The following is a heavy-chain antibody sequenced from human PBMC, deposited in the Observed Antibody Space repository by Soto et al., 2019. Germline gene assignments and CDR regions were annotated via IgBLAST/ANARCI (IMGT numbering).Heavy chain of an antibody. CDR2: MNPNSGTT. V-gene: IGHV1-8*01. D-gene: IGHD2-15*01. Sequence: QVQLVQSGAEVKKPEASVKVSCKASGYTFTSYDINWVRQATGQGLEWMGWMNPNSGTTGYAQKFQGRVTMTRNTSITTAYMELSSLRSEETAVYYCARAPLGYCGGGSCYQAVDSWGQGTLVTVSS. CDR1: GYTFTSYD. J-gene: IGHJ4*02. CDR3: ARAPLGYCGGGSCYQAVDS.